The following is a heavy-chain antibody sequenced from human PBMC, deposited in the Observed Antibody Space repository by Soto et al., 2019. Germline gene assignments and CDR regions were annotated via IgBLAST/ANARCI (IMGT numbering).Heavy chain of an antibody. J-gene: IGHJ4*02. V-gene: IGHV3-30*03. Sequence: QVQLVESGGGVVQPGRSLRLSCVASGFTFSQYGFHWVRXXXXXXLEWVALISYSKSVIKYGDSVKGRFTVSRDNSKXXXXXXXXXXXXXXXXXXXXXXXXXXXXXXXAGFHFYDWGQGTLVTVSS. CDR3: XXXXXXXXXXXAGFHFYD. CDR1: GFTFSQYG. CDR2: ISYSKSVI.